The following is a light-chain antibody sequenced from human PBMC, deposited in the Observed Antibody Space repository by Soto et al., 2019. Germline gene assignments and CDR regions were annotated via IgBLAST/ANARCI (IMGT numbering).Light chain of an antibody. CDR2: DAS. CDR1: QSVGTY. J-gene: IGKJ4*01. CDR3: QQRVNWLT. V-gene: IGKV3-11*01. Sequence: DIVLTQSPAILSLSPGERAPLSCRASQSVGTYLDWYQQKLGQAPRLLIYDASNRATGIPARFSGSGSGTDFTLTISSLDPEDFSVYYCQQRVNWLTCGGGTKVEL.